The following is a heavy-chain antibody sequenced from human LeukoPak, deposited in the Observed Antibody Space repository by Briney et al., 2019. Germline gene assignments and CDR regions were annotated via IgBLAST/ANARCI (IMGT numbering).Heavy chain of an antibody. V-gene: IGHV4-59*01. J-gene: IGHJ3*02. Sequence: SETLSLTCTVSGGSISGYYWNWIRQPPGKGLEWIGYIYYSGSTSYNPFLKSRVTMSVDTSKNQFSLKLSSVTAADTAVFYCARSGGPDYYDSSAFEIWGQGTMVTVSS. CDR2: IYYSGST. CDR3: ARSGGPDYYDSSAFEI. D-gene: IGHD3-22*01. CDR1: GGSISGYY.